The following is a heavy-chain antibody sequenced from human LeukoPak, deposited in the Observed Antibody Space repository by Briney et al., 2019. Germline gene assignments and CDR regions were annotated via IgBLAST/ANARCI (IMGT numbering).Heavy chain of an antibody. Sequence: PSETLSLTCAVSGYSISSGFSWGWIRQPPGKGLEWIGTISHTGSAYHNPSFKSRVTISVDTPKNQFSLKLTSVTATDTAIYYCARGGRLMVAASYFDYWGQGMLVIVSS. V-gene: IGHV4-38-2*01. CDR2: ISHTGSA. D-gene: IGHD2-15*01. J-gene: IGHJ4*02. CDR3: ARGGRLMVAASYFDY. CDR1: GYSISSGFS.